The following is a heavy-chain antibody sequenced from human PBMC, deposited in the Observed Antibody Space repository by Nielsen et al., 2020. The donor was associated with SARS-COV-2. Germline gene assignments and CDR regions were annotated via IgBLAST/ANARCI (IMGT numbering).Heavy chain of an antibody. CDR1: GYTFTYRY. CDR3: AILGYCTNGVCWETNYFDY. V-gene: IGHV1-45*02. D-gene: IGHD2-8*01. CDR2: ITPFNGNT. J-gene: IGHJ4*02. Sequence: SVKVSCKASGYTFTYRYLHWVRQAPGQALEWMGWITPFNGNTNYAQKFQDRVTITRDRSMSTAYMELSSLRSEDTAMYYCAILGYCTNGVCWETNYFDYWGQGTLVTVSS.